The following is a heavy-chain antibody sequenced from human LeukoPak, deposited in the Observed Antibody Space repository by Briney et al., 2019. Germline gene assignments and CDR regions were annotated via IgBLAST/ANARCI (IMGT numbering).Heavy chain of an antibody. CDR2: ISYDGSNK. J-gene: IGHJ4*02. V-gene: IGHV3-30-3*01. CDR3: ARGSSDDFWSGYHYTPGDY. CDR1: GFTFSSYA. D-gene: IGHD3-3*01. Sequence: GSLRLSCAASGFTFSSYAMHWVRQAPGKGLEWVAVISYDGSNKYYADSVKGRFTISRDNSKNTLYLQMNSLRAEDTAVYYYARGSSDDFWSGYHYTPGDYWGQGTLVTVSS.